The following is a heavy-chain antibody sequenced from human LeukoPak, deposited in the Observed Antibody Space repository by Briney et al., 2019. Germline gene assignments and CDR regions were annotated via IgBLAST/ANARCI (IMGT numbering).Heavy chain of an antibody. V-gene: IGHV3-74*01. J-gene: IGHJ6*03. CDR2: INSNRSST. Sequence: GGSLRLSCAASGFTFSSYWMHWVRQAPGKALVWVSRINSNRSSTSYADSVKGRFTISRDNAKNTLYLQMNSLRAEDTAVYYCARVTGYSSSWYDLYYYYSYMEVWGKGTTVTVSS. D-gene: IGHD6-13*01. CDR1: GFTFSSYW. CDR3: ARVTGYSSSWYDLYYYYSYMEV.